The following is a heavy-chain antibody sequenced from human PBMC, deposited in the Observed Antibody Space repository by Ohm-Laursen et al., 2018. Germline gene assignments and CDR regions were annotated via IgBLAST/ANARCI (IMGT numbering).Heavy chain of an antibody. V-gene: IGHV3-23*01. Sequence: SLRLSCTAPGFTFSSYAMSWVRQAPGTGLEWVSAISGGSTYYADSVKGRFTISRDNSKNTLFLQMISLRAEDTAVYYCAKMVDGYYYNYFDYWGQGTLVTVSS. CDR3: AKMVDGYYYNYFDY. D-gene: IGHD3-22*01. CDR2: ISGGST. J-gene: IGHJ4*02. CDR1: GFTFSSYA.